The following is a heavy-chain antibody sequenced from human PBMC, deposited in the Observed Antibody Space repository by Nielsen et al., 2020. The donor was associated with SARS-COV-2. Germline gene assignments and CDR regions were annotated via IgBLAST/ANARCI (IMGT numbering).Heavy chain of an antibody. V-gene: IGHV4-39*07. Sequence: GSLRLSCSVSGGSISSNFYYWGWIRLPPGKGLEWIGEIYHSGNTNYNPSLKSRVTISVDKSKNQFSLRLISVTAADTAVYYCARLLTNTGNYFRFDPWGQGTLVTVSS. CDR2: IYHSGNT. J-gene: IGHJ5*02. CDR1: GGSISSNFYY. CDR3: ARLLTNTGNYFRFDP. D-gene: IGHD1-26*01.